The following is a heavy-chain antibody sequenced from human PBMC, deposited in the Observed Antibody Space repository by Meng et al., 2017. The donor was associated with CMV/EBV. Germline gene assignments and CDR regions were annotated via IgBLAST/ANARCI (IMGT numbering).Heavy chain of an antibody. CDR3: ARLYEPNFWRNKRARAFDI. V-gene: IGHV1-18*01. D-gene: IGHD3-3*01. CDR1: GYTFTSYG. Sequence: ASVKVSCKASGYTFTSYGISWVRQAPGQGLEWMGWISAYNGNTNYAQKLQGRVTMTTDTSTSTAYMELRSLRSDDTAVYYCARLYEPNFWRNKRARAFDIWGQGTMVTVSS. J-gene: IGHJ3*02. CDR2: ISAYNGNT.